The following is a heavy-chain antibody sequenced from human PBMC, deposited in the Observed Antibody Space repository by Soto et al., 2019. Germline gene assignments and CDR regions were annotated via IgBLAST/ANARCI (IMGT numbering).Heavy chain of an antibody. CDR3: ARGRYGSGTVDY. D-gene: IGHD3-10*01. V-gene: IGHV4-59*01. CDR2: SYASATT. J-gene: IGHJ4*02. CDR1: GVSIRGCY. Sequence: QVQLQESGPGLVKPSEPLSLTCSVSGVSIRGCYWSWMRHTTGTVLEWIGYSYASATTNYNPSLKRRATISLDKSNRQVSLRQTSVTAAETAVYFGARGRYGSGTVDYWGQGILVTVSS.